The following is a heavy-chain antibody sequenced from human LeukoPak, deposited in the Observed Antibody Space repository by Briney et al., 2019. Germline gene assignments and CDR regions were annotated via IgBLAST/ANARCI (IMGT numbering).Heavy chain of an antibody. CDR2: SKSRGDGGTT. CDR3: TAGDLDAFDV. Sequence: GGSLRLSCAASGFPFSNAWMSWVRQAPGKGLEWVSRSKSRGDGGTTDYAAPVKGRFTISRDDSKNTLYLQMHSLKTEDTAVYYCTAGDLDAFDVWGQGTMVSVSS. D-gene: IGHD7-27*01. CDR1: GFPFSNAW. J-gene: IGHJ3*01. V-gene: IGHV3-15*01.